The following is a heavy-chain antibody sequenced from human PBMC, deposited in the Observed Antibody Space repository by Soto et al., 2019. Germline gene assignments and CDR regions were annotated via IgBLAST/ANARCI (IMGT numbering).Heavy chain of an antibody. J-gene: IGHJ4*02. CDR1: GFTFSSYA. CDR2: ISYDGSNK. Sequence: GGSLRLSCAASGFTFSSYAMHWVRQAPGKGLEWVAVISYDGSNKYYADSVKGRFTISRDNSKNTLYLQMNSLRAEDTAVYYCARATPYYDSSGYYQKPPDYWGQGTLVTVS. CDR3: ARATPYYDSSGYYQKPPDY. V-gene: IGHV3-30-3*01. D-gene: IGHD3-22*01.